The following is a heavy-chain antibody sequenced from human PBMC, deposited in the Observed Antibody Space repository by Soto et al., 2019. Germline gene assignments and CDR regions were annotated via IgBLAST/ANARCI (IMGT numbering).Heavy chain of an antibody. J-gene: IGHJ6*02. CDR3: ARDLQRGPVSSSSQDYYYYGMDV. CDR2: ISAYNGNT. D-gene: IGHD6-6*01. Sequence: ASVKVSCKASGYTFTSYGISWVRQAPGQGLEWMGWISAYNGNTNYAQKLQGRVTMTTDTSTSTAYMELRSLRSDDTAVYYCARDLQRGPVSSSSQDYYYYGMDVWGQGTTVTVSS. CDR1: GYTFTSYG. V-gene: IGHV1-18*01.